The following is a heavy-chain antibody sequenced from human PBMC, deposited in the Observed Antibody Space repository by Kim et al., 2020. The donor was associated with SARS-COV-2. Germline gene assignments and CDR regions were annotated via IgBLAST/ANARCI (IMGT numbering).Heavy chain of an antibody. Sequence: GGSLRLSCAASGFTLSNYSMHWVRQTPGEGLVWVSGINSDGRIIEYADSVKGRFTISRDNAKNTLYLQMNSLRPEDTAVYYCARAGDYDISGYYGFFYY. V-gene: IGHV3-74*03. CDR2: INSDGRII. CDR3: ARAGDYDISGYYGFFYY. D-gene: IGHD3-22*01. J-gene: IGHJ6*01. CDR1: GFTLSNYS.